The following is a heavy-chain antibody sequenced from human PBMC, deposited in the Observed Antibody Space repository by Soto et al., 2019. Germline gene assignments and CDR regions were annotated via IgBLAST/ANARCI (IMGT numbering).Heavy chain of an antibody. Sequence: ASVKVSCKASGYTFTSNYFHWVRQAPGQGLEWMGIINPSGGNTNYAQKFQGRLTVTRDTSRSTVYMELNSLRSEDTAVYYCARVLKYYDFWSGYLSPSGTSLGHGMDVWGQGTTVTVS. D-gene: IGHD3-3*01. CDR2: INPSGGNT. CDR3: ARVLKYYDFWSGYLSPSGTSLGHGMDV. J-gene: IGHJ6*02. CDR1: GYTFTSNY. V-gene: IGHV1-46*01.